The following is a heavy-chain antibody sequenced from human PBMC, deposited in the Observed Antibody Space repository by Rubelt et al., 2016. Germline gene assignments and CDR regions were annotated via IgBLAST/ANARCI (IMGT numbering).Heavy chain of an antibody. CDR3: ARVAYYFDSSEGAYFDY. CDR2: IKEDGAEK. J-gene: IGHJ4*02. D-gene: IGHD3-22*01. CDR1: GFNFDGSA. V-gene: IGHV3-30*04. Sequence: VQLVESGGALVQPGGSLKLSCAASGFNFDGSAIHWVSQASGKGLEWVANIKEDGAEKYYADSVKGRFTISRSNSKNTLYLQMNSLRPEDTAVYYCARVAYYFDSSEGAYFDYWGQGTLVTVSS.